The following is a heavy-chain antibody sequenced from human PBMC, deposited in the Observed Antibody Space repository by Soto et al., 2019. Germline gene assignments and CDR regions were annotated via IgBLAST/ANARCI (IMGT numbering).Heavy chain of an antibody. V-gene: IGHV3-23*01. CDR2: ISGSGGST. J-gene: IGHJ4*02. D-gene: IGHD1-20*01. CDR1: GFTFSSYA. Sequence: GGSLRLSCAASGFTFSSYAMSWVRQAPEKGLEWVSAISGSGGSTYYADSVKGRFTISRDNSKNTLYLQMNSLRAEDTAVYYCAKDRDNWNFYDYWGQGTLVTVSS. CDR3: AKDRDNWNFYDY.